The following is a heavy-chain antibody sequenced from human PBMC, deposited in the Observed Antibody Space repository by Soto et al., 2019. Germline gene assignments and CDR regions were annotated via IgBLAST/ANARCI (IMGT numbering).Heavy chain of an antibody. CDR1: GEPLSGYY. CDR2: INHSGST. D-gene: IGHD6-6*01. J-gene: IGHJ6*02. Sequence: SETLSLTCAVHGEPLSGYYWSWIRQSPGKGLEWSGEINHSGSTNYNPSLKSRVTVSVDTSKNHFSLKLSSVTAAATAVYYRRRAYSTSSIHYYHGMDVWGQGPTVT. CDR3: RRAYSTSSIHYYHGMDV. V-gene: IGHV4-34*01.